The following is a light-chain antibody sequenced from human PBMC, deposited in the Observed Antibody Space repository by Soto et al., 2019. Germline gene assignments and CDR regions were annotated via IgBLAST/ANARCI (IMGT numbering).Light chain of an antibody. J-gene: IGLJ1*01. CDR1: SSDVGSYNL. V-gene: IGLV2-23*01. Sequence: QSALTQPASVSGSPGQSITISCTGTSSDVGSYNLVSWYQQNPGKAPKLMIYEGSKRPSGVSNRFSGSKSGNTASLTISGLQAEDEADYYCCSYAGTSLYVFGTGTKLTVL. CDR3: CSYAGTSLYV. CDR2: EGS.